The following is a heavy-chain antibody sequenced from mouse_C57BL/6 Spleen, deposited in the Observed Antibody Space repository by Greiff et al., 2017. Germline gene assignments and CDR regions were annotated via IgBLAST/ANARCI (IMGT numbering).Heavy chain of an antibody. D-gene: IGHD2-5*01. Sequence: QVQLQQSGAELVKPGASVKISCKASGYAFSSYWMNWVKQRPGKGLEWIGQIYPGDGDTNYNGKFKGKATLTADKSSSTAYMQLSSLTSEDSAVYFCARRHSNDYAMDYWGQGTSVTVSS. J-gene: IGHJ4*01. CDR1: GYAFSSYW. V-gene: IGHV1-80*01. CDR2: IYPGDGDT. CDR3: ARRHSNDYAMDY.